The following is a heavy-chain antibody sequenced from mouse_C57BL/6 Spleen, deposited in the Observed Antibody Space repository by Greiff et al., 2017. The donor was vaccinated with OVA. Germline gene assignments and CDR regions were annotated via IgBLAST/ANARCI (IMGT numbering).Heavy chain of an antibody. J-gene: IGHJ1*03. CDR1: GYTFTDYN. Sequence: VQLKESGPELVKPGASVKIPCKASGYTFTDYNMDWVKQSHGKSLEWIGDINPNNGGTIYNQKFKGKATLTVDKSSSTAYMELRSLTSEDTAVYYCARGRGSSHWYFDVWGTGTTVTVSS. CDR3: ARGRGSSHWYFDV. V-gene: IGHV1-18*01. D-gene: IGHD1-1*01. CDR2: INPNNGGT.